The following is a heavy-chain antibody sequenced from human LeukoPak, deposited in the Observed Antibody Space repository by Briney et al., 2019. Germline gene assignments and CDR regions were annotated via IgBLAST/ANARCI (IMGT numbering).Heavy chain of an antibody. Sequence: GGSLRLSCLTSGFTLSTNAMSWVRQAPGKGLEWVANIKRDGSEKYYVDSVKGRFTISRDNAKNSLDLQMNSLRVEDTAVYYCARLGPASSGWPESFDYWGQGTLVTVSS. J-gene: IGHJ4*01. V-gene: IGHV3-7*03. CDR2: IKRDGSEK. D-gene: IGHD6-19*01. CDR1: GFTLSTNA. CDR3: ARLGPASSGWPESFDY.